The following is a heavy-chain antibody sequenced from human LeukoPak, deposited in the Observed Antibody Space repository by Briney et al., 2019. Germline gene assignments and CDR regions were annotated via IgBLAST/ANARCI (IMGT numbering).Heavy chain of an antibody. CDR1: GYTFTGYY. CDR2: INPNSGGT. V-gene: IGHV1-2*02. Sequence: ASVKVSCKASGYTFTGYYMHWARQAPGQGLEWMGWINPNSGGTNYAQKFQGRVTMTRDTSISTAYMELSRLRSDDTAVYYCARALTYYDFWSGYVDYWGQGTLVTVSS. D-gene: IGHD3-3*01. J-gene: IGHJ4*02. CDR3: ARALTYYDFWSGYVDY.